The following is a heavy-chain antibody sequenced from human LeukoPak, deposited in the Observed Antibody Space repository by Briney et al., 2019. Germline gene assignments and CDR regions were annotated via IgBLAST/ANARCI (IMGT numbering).Heavy chain of an antibody. D-gene: IGHD4-17*01. J-gene: IGHJ3*02. Sequence: GGSLRLSCAASGFTFSDYYMSWIRQAPGKGLEWVANIKQDGSEKYYVDSVKGRFTISRDNAKNSLYLQMNSLRAEDTAVYYCARGRYDYGDYLGIWGQGTMVTVSS. CDR1: GFTFSDYY. V-gene: IGHV3-7*04. CDR2: IKQDGSEK. CDR3: ARGRYDYGDYLGI.